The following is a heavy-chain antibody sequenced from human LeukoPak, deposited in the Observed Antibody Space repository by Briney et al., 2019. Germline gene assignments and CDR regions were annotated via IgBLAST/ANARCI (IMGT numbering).Heavy chain of an antibody. Sequence: SETLSLTCTVSGGSISSYYWSWIRQPAGKGLEWIGRIYTSGSTNYNPSLKSRVTMSVDTSKNQFSLKLSSVTAADTAVYYCARVSGSYYYYYMDVWRKGTTVTVSS. V-gene: IGHV4-4*07. D-gene: IGHD1-26*01. CDR1: GGSISSYY. CDR2: IYTSGST. J-gene: IGHJ6*03. CDR3: ARVSGSYYYYYMDV.